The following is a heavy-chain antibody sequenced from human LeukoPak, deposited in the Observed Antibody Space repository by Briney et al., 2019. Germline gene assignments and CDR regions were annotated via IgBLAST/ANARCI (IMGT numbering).Heavy chain of an antibody. D-gene: IGHD6-19*01. Sequence: ASVKVSCKASGYTFTGYYMHWVRQAPGQGLEWMGRINPNSGGTNYAQKFQGRVTMTRDTSISTAYMELSRLRSDDTAVYYCARGRAVAGKNDAFDIWGQGTMVTVSS. CDR3: ARGRAVAGKNDAFDI. CDR2: INPNSGGT. V-gene: IGHV1-2*06. CDR1: GYTFTGYY. J-gene: IGHJ3*02.